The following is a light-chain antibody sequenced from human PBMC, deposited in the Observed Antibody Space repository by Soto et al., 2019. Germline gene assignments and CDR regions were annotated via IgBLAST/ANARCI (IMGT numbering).Light chain of an antibody. Sequence: EIVLTQSPATLSLSPVERATLSCMASQSVSTYLAWYQQRPGQAPRLLIYDASYRATDIPPRFSGSGSGTDFTLTISSLEPEDFAVYYCQQRRSWPPTITFGQGTRLENK. J-gene: IGKJ5*01. CDR3: QQRRSWPPTIT. CDR1: QSVSTY. V-gene: IGKV3-11*01. CDR2: DAS.